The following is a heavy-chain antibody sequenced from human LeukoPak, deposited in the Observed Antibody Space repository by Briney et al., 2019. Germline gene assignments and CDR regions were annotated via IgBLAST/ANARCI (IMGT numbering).Heavy chain of an antibody. J-gene: IGHJ4*02. CDR1: GFTFSSYE. Sequence: GGSLRLSCAASGFTFSSYEMNWVRQAPGKGLEWVSSISSRSSYIDYADSLKGRFTTSRDNAKNSLYLQMNSLRAEDTAVYYCARGKEPVAGSLSHFDYWGQGTLVTVSS. D-gene: IGHD6-19*01. CDR3: ARGKEPVAGSLSHFDY. CDR2: ISSRSSYI. V-gene: IGHV3-21*01.